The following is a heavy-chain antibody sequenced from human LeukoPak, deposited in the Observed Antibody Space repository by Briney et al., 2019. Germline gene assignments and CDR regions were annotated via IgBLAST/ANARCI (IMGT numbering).Heavy chain of an antibody. CDR3: ARDWPLRDYAFDI. D-gene: IGHD3/OR15-3a*01. CDR1: GGSISSGSYY. V-gene: IGHV4-61*02. J-gene: IGHJ3*02. CDR2: IYTSGSI. Sequence: SQTLSLTCTVSGGSISSGSYYWSWIRQPAGKGLEWIGRIYTSGSINYNPSLKSRVTISVDTSKNQFSLKLSSVTAADTAVYYCARDWPLRDYAFDIWGQGTMVTVSS.